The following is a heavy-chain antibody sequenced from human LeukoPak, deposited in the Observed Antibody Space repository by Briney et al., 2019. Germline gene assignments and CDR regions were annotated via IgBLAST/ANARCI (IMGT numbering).Heavy chain of an antibody. J-gene: IGHJ4*02. D-gene: IGHD4-17*01. Sequence: KPSETLSLTCTVSGGSISSYYWSWIRQPPGKGLEWIGYIYYSGSTNYNPSLKSRVTISVDTSKNQFSLKLSSVAAADTAVYYCARVGYGDRDYWGQGTLVTVSS. V-gene: IGHV4-59*01. CDR1: GGSISSYY. CDR3: ARVGYGDRDY. CDR2: IYYSGST.